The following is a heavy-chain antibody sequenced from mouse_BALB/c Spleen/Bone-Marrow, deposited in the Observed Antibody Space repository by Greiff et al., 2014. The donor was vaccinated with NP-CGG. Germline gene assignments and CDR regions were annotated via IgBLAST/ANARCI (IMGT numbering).Heavy chain of an antibody. CDR2: IYPYNGGT. Sequence: EVQLQQSGPELVKPGASVKISCKASGYTFTDYNMHWVKQSHGKSLEWIGYIYPYNGGTVYKQKFKSKATLTVDNSSSTANMELRSLTSEDSADYYCARGAAYGYYLGLAYWGQGTLVTVSA. D-gene: IGHD2-3*01. V-gene: IGHV1S29*02. J-gene: IGHJ3*01. CDR3: ARGAAYGYYLGLAY. CDR1: GYTFTDYN.